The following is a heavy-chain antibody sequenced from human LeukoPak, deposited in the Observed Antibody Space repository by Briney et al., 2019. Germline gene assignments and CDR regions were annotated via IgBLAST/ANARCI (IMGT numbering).Heavy chain of an antibody. CDR1: GYTFTSYG. Sequence: ASVKVSCKASGYTFTSYGISWVRQAPGQGLEWMGWISAYNGNTNYAQKLQGRVTMTTDTSTSTAYMELRSLRSDDTAVYYCARVSSGSTTYGWGYYYYGMDVWGQGTTVTVSS. D-gene: IGHD2/OR15-2a*01. CDR3: ARVSSGSTTYGWGYYYYGMDV. CDR2: ISAYNGNT. J-gene: IGHJ6*02. V-gene: IGHV1-18*01.